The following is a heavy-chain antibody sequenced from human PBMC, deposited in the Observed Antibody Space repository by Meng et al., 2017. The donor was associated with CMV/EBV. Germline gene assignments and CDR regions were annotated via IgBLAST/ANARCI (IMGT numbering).Heavy chain of an antibody. CDR2: IIPIFGTA. CDR3: ARIYDSSGYYNYYFDY. Sequence: VQRGRAGEEVKKPGSSVKVSCKASGGTFSSYAISWVRQAPGQGLEWMGGIIPIFGTANYAQKFQGRVTITADESTSTAYMELSSLRSEDTAVYYCARIYDSSGYYNYYFDYWGQGTLVTVSS. J-gene: IGHJ4*02. CDR1: GGTFSSYA. D-gene: IGHD3-22*01. V-gene: IGHV1-69*12.